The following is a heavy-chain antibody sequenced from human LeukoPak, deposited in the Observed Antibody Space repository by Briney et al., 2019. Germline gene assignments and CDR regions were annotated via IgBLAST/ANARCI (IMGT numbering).Heavy chain of an antibody. Sequence: ASVKVSCKASGYTFTGYYMHWVRQAPGQGLEWMGWISPNSGDTDIAQKFQGRVTMTRDTSIATSYMEVDSLTSDATAVYYCARESACGTTNCLAPADWLDPWGQGTLVIVSS. D-gene: IGHD2-2*01. CDR2: ISPNSGDT. CDR3: ARESACGTTNCLAPADWLDP. V-gene: IGHV1-2*02. CDR1: GYTFTGYY. J-gene: IGHJ5*02.